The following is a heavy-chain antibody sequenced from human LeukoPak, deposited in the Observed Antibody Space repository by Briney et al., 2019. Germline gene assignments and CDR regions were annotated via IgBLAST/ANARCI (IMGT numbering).Heavy chain of an antibody. Sequence: PSETLSLTCTASRGSISSSSYYWGWIRQPPGKGLEWIGSIYYSGSTYYNPSLKSRVTISVDTSKNQFSLNLSSVTAADTAVYYCASGVAAAGQYYFGYWGQGTLVTVSS. CDR1: RGSISSSSYY. CDR3: ASGVAAAGQYYFGY. CDR2: IYYSGST. D-gene: IGHD6-13*01. V-gene: IGHV4-39*01. J-gene: IGHJ4*02.